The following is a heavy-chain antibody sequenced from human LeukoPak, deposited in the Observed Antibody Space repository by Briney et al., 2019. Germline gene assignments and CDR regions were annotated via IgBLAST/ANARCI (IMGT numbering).Heavy chain of an antibody. CDR1: GFSFSGYS. D-gene: IGHD2-8*01. CDR2: ISSSSSNL. Sequence: PGGSLRLSCVASGFSFSGYSMNWVRQAPGKGLEWVSSISSSSSNLYYADSVKGRFTISRDNAKNSVYPQINPLRVEDTAVYYCARDPPGVRDAFDIWGHGTMVTVSS. CDR3: ARDPPGVRDAFDI. J-gene: IGHJ3*02. V-gene: IGHV3-48*01.